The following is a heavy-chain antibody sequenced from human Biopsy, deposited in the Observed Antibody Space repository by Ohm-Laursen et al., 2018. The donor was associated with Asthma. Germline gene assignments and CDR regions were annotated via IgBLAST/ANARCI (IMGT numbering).Heavy chain of an antibody. D-gene: IGHD2-8*01. Sequence: GSLRLSCAASGFTFNSYWMSWVRQAPGKGLEWVANIKKDGSEEYYVDSAKGRFTISRDNAKNSLFLHMNSLRAGDSAVYYCARGGYCTSPTCPWGRYATDVWGQGTTVTVS. CDR3: ARGGYCTSPTCPWGRYATDV. CDR1: GFTFNSYW. V-gene: IGHV3-7*01. J-gene: IGHJ6*02. CDR2: IKKDGSEE.